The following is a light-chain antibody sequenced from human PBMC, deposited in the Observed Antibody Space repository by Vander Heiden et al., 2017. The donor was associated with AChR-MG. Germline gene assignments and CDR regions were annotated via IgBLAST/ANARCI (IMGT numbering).Light chain of an antibody. Sequence: AIRMTQSPSSFSASTGDRVTLTCRASQGISSYLAWYQQKPGKAPKLLIYAASTLQSGGPSRFSGSGSGTDFTLTISCLQSEDFATYYCQQYYSYPRTFGGGTKVEIK. V-gene: IGKV1-8*01. CDR1: QGISSY. J-gene: IGKJ4*01. CDR3: QQYYSYPRT. CDR2: AAS.